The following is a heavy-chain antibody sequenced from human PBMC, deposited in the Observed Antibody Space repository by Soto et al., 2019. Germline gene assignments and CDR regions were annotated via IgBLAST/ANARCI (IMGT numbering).Heavy chain of an antibody. J-gene: IGHJ5*02. D-gene: IGHD2-8*01. Sequence: QAQLVQSGAEVKKPGASVKVSCKASGYTFTNHDVSWVRQAPGQGLEWMGWISAYNGDTNYAQNLQGIVTMTTDTSTSPAYMELRSLRADDTAVYYCARDPPNPVGSLIWFDPWGQGTLVTVS. CDR2: ISAYNGDT. V-gene: IGHV1-18*04. CDR3: ARDPPNPVGSLIWFDP. CDR1: GYTFTNHD.